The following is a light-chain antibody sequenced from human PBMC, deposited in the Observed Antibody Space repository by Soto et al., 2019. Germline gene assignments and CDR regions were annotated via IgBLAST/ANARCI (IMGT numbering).Light chain of an antibody. CDR2: KGT. J-gene: IGLJ1*01. CDR3: CSSATESTCV. V-gene: IGLV2-23*01. Sequence: CVLASPAPVSGSPGHSSTICCTRPSSDIGAYNSVALYQQHPHTAPQVIIYKGTQRLSGFCYRFSGSTSGNAASLTNSGLHADDEADYFYCSSATESTCVFGGGTQVPVL. CDR1: SSDIGAYNS.